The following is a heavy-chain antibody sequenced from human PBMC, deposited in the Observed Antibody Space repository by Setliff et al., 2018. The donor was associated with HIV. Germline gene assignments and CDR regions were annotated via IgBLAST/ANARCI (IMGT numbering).Heavy chain of an antibody. Sequence: SETLSLTCTVSGGSISSSSYYWGWIRQPPGKGLEWIGNIYYSGTTYDNPSLKSRVAISVDTSENQFSLKLNSVTAADTAVYYCARRGRDGVFIMFATGFDPWGQGALVTVSS. J-gene: IGHJ5*02. D-gene: IGHD2-8*01. CDR1: GGSISSSSYY. V-gene: IGHV4-39*01. CDR2: IYYSGTT. CDR3: ARRGRDGVFIMFATGFDP.